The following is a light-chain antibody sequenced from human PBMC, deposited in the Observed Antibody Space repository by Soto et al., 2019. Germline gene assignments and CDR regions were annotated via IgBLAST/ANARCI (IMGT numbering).Light chain of an antibody. CDR3: QQYNKWPVFT. V-gene: IGKV3-15*01. CDR2: GAS. Sequence: IVMTQSPATLSVSPGERATLSCRASQSVASNLAWYQQRLGQAPRLLVYGASTRATGIPARFSGSGAGTEFTLTIRSVQSEDSAVYYCQQYNKWPVFTFGPGNRVDIK. CDR1: QSVASN. J-gene: IGKJ3*01.